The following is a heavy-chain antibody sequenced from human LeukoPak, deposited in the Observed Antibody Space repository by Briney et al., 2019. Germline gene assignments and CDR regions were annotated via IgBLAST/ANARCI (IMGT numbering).Heavy chain of an antibody. CDR3: ARGSSGGSWGLDY. J-gene: IGHJ4*02. V-gene: IGHV4-59*01. D-gene: IGHD2-15*01. CDR1: GGSISSYC. CDR2: IYYSGST. Sequence: PSETLSLTCTVCGGSISSYCWRWIRQPRGRGVECIGYIYYSGSTNYNPSLKSRVTISVDTSKNQFSLKLSSVIAADTAVYYCARGSSGGSWGLDYWGQGTLVTVSA.